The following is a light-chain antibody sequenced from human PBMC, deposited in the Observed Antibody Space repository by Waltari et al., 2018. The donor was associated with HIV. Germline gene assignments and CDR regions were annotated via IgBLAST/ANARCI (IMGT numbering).Light chain of an antibody. CDR1: TSTFEGNT. J-gene: IGLJ1*01. CDR3: AAWDDSLKGGA. CDR2: SNN. V-gene: IGLV1-44*01. Sequence: QSVLAQPPSASGTPGQRVAISCSGRTSTFEGNTQSSYQQLPGTAPKLLIYSNNQRPSGVPDRFSGSTSGTSASLVISGLQSEDEADYYCAAWDDSLKGGAFGPGTKVTVL.